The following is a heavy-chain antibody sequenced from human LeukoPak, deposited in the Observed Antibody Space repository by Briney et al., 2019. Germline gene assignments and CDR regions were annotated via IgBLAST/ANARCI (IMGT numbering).Heavy chain of an antibody. J-gene: IGHJ3*02. CDR2: MNPNSGNT. CDR3: AAYDSSGSDAFDI. V-gene: IGHV1-18*01. Sequence: ASVKVSCKASGYTFTSYDINWVRQATGQGLEWMGWMNPNSGNTNYAQKLQGRVTMTTDTSTSTAYMELRSLRSDDTAVYYCAAYDSSGSDAFDIWGQGTMVTVSS. CDR1: GYTFTSYD. D-gene: IGHD3-22*01.